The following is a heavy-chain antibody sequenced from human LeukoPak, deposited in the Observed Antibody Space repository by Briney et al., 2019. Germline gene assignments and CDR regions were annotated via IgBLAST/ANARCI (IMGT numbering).Heavy chain of an antibody. V-gene: IGHV3-30*02. D-gene: IGHD6-19*01. J-gene: IGHJ6*02. CDR3: ARDQGSGGYYYGMDV. CDR2: IRYDGSNK. Sequence: PGGSLRLSCAASGFTFSSYGMHWVRQAPGKGLEWVAFIRYDGSNKYYADSVKGRFTISRDNSKYTLYLQMNSLRAEDTAVYYCARDQGSGGYYYGMDVWGQGTTVTVSS. CDR1: GFTFSSYG.